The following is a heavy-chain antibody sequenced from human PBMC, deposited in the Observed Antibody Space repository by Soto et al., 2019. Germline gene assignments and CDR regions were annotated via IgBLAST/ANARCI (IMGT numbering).Heavy chain of an antibody. Sequence: QVQLVQSGAEVKKPGSSVKVSCKASGGTFSSYAISWVRQAPGQGLEWMGGIIPIFGTANYAQKFQGRVTITADDSTSTAYMELRSLRFEDTAVYYCARDDSTAMATIYPLIPWGQGTLVTVSS. CDR3: ARDDSTAMATIYPLIP. J-gene: IGHJ5*02. CDR1: GGTFSSYA. D-gene: IGHD5-12*01. CDR2: IIPIFGTA. V-gene: IGHV1-69*01.